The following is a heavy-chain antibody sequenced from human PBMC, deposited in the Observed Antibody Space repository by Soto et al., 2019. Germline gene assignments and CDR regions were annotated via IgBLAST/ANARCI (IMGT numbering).Heavy chain of an antibody. CDR1: GYSFTNND. D-gene: IGHD3-16*01. V-gene: IGHV1-8*01. CDR2: MNPGSGDT. J-gene: IGHJ5*02. CDR3: ARLATFGSLNWFDP. Sequence: ASVKVSCKASGYSFTNNDVTWVRQATGQGLEWMGWMNPGSGDTGYAQKFQGRVTMTRDISIATAYMELSSLRSDDTAIYYCARLATFGSLNWFDPWGQGTMVTVSS.